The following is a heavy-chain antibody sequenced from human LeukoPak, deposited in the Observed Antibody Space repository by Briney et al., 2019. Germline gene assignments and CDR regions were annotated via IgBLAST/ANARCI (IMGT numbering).Heavy chain of an antibody. Sequence: GGSLRLSCAASGFTFSSYAMSWVRQAPGKGLEWVANIKQDGSEKYYVDSVKGRFTISRDNAKNSLYLQMNSLRAEDTAVYYCARDIESGGYGGTCDYWGQGTLVTVPS. CDR3: ARDIESGGYGGTCDY. D-gene: IGHD5-12*01. CDR2: IKQDGSEK. V-gene: IGHV3-7*01. J-gene: IGHJ4*02. CDR1: GFTFSSYA.